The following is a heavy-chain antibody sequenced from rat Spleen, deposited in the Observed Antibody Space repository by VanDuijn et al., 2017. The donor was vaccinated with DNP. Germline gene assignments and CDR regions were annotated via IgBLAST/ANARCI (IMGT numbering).Heavy chain of an antibody. D-gene: IGHD1-7*01. V-gene: IGHV5-7*01. CDR3: ATHKMGMGAMDA. CDR2: IIYDGSSI. CDR1: GFTFSDYN. J-gene: IGHJ4*01. Sequence: EVQLVESGGGLVQPGRSLKLSCAASGFTFSDYNMAWVRQAPKKGLEWVATIIYDGSSIYYGDSVKGRFTISRDNAKSTLYLQMYSLRSEDTATYYCATHKMGMGAMDAWGQGTSVTFSS.